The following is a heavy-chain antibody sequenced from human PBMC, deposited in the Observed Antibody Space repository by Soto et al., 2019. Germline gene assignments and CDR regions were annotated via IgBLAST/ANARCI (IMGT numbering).Heavy chain of an antibody. J-gene: IGHJ6*01. D-gene: IGHD6-6*01. CDR1: GYSFTSYW. Sequence: VESLKISCKGSGYSFTSYWISWVRQIPGKGLEWMGRIDPSDSYTNYSPSFQGHVTISADKSISTAYLQWSSLKASDTAMYYCARSGSSSSFKYYYYGMDLWGQGTKVTVSS. CDR2: IDPSDSYT. V-gene: IGHV5-10-1*01. CDR3: ARSGSSSSFKYYYYGMDL.